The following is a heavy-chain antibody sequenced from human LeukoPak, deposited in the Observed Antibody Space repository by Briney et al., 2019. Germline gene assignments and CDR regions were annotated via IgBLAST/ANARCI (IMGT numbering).Heavy chain of an antibody. V-gene: IGHV3-21*01. J-gene: IGHJ3*02. Sequence: GGSLRLSCAASGFTFSSYSMNWVRQAPGKGLEWVSSISSSSSYIYYADSVKGRFTISRDNAKNSLYLQMNSLRAEDTAVYYCATAGYDYGDYVYAFGIWGQGTMVTVSS. CDR1: GFTFSSYS. CDR2: ISSSSSYI. D-gene: IGHD4-17*01. CDR3: ATAGYDYGDYVYAFGI.